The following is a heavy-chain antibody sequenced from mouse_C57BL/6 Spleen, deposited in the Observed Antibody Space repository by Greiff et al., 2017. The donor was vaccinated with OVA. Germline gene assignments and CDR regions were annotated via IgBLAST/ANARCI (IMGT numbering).Heavy chain of an antibody. D-gene: IGHD1-1*01. CDR3: TRGSYGSSYDYFDY. J-gene: IGHJ2*01. CDR2: ISSGGDYI. V-gene: IGHV5-9-1*02. CDR1: GFTFSSYA. Sequence: EVKLMESGEGLVKPGGSLKLSCAASGFTFSSYAMSWVRQTPEKRLEWVAYISSGGDYIYYADTVKGRFTISRDNARNTLYLQMSSLKSEDTAMYYCTRGSYGSSYDYFDYWGQGTTLTVSS.